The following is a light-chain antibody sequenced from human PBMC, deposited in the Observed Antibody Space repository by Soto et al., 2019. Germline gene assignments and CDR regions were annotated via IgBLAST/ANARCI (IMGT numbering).Light chain of an antibody. V-gene: IGLV1-44*01. CDR2: NNN. CDR3: AAWDDSLNGLV. Sequence: QPVLTQPPSASGTPGQRVTSSCSGSSSNIGSNNVNWYQQLPGTAPKHLIYNNNQRPSGVPDRFSGSKSGTSASLAISGLQSEDEADYYCAAWDDSLNGLVFGTGTKVTVL. CDR1: SSNIGSNN. J-gene: IGLJ1*01.